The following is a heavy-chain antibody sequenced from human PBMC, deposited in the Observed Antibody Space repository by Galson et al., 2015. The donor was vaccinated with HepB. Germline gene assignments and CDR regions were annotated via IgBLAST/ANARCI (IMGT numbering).Heavy chain of an antibody. D-gene: IGHD4-11*01. J-gene: IGHJ4*02. CDR3: ARERRLSKRTNYFDY. V-gene: IGHV1-69*10. CDR1: GDTFSTYV. Sequence: SVKVSCKASGDTFSTYVINWVRQAPGQGLEWMGGIIPMIGIASHAQKFQGRVTITADKSTSTAYMELSSLRSDDTAVYYCARERRLSKRTNYFDYWGQGSLVTVSS. CDR2: IIPMIGIA.